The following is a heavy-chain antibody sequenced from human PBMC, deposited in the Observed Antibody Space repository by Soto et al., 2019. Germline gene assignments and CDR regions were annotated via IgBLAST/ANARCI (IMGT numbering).Heavy chain of an antibody. D-gene: IGHD3-9*01. CDR2: IYYSGST. J-gene: IGHJ6*02. V-gene: IGHV4-59*01. CDR3: AREIRYFDWLPNPYYYYGMDV. Sequence: ASETLSLTCTVSGGSISSYYWSWIRQPPGKGLEWIGYIYYSGSTNYNPSLKSRVTISVDTSKNQFSLKLSSVTAADTAVYYCAREIRYFDWLPNPYYYYGMDVWGQGTTVTVSS. CDR1: GGSISSYY.